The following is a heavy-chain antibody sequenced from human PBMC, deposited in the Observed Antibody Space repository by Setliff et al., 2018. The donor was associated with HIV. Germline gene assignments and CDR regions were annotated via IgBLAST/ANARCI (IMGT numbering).Heavy chain of an antibody. Sequence: GGSLRLSCAASELTFSNYAMTWVRQAPGKGLEWVGRTRNRANNYITDYATYVQGRFTISRDYSKDSLFLQMDNLETEDTAVYYCVRAAAGLDVWSQGIRVTVSS. CDR2: TRNRANNYIT. CDR1: ELTFSNYA. V-gene: IGHV3-72*01. J-gene: IGHJ4*02. CDR3: VRAAAGLDV.